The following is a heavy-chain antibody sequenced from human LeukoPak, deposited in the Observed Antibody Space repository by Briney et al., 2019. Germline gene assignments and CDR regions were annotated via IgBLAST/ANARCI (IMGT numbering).Heavy chain of an antibody. CDR1: GFTFSSYA. CDR3: AVGMNSGSCFDY. J-gene: IGHJ4*02. D-gene: IGHD1-26*01. CDR2: ISGSGGST. V-gene: IGHV3-23*01. Sequence: PGGSLRLSCAASGFTFSSYAMSWVRQAPGKGLEWVSAISGSGGSTYYADSVKGRFTISRDNSKNTLYLQMNSLRAEDTAVYYCAVGMNSGSCFDYWGQGTLVTVSS.